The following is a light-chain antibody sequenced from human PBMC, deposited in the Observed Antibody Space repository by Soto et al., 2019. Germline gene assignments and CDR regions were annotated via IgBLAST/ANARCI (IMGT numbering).Light chain of an antibody. CDR2: EVT. CDR3: SSFAGGGNPVL. J-gene: IGLJ2*01. Sequence: QSVLTQPPSASGSLGQSVTISCTGTSSDVGGYNYVSWHQQHPGKAPKVMIYEVTERPPGVPDRFSGSKSGNTASLTVSGLQAEAEADYYCSSFAGGGNPVLLGGGTKLTVL. V-gene: IGLV2-8*01. CDR1: SSDVGGYNY.